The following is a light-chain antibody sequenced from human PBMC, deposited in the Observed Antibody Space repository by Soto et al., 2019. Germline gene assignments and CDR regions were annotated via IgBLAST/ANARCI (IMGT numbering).Light chain of an antibody. CDR2: SAS. Sequence: DIQLTQSPSVLSASLGDTVTITCRASQALSNYLAWYQQKTGKAPDLLIYSASTLPSGVPSRFSGSGYETEFSLTIRALQTEDFATYYCQQLSRYPLTFGGGTQVDIK. CDR1: QALSNY. J-gene: IGKJ4*01. CDR3: QQLSRYPLT. V-gene: IGKV1-9*01.